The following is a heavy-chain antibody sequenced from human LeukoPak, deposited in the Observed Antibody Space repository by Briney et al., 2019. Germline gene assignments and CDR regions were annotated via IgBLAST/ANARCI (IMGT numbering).Heavy chain of an antibody. CDR1: GFTFSSYA. V-gene: IGHV3-21*01. CDR2: ISGSTTFM. CDR3: ARMYHAFDF. J-gene: IGHJ3*01. D-gene: IGHD2-2*01. Sequence: GGSLRLSCAASGFTFSSYAMSWVRQAPGKGLEWVSSISGSTTFMYYADSVKGRFTISRDTAKNSLFLQMNSPRAEDTAVYYCARMYHAFDFWGQGTMVTVSS.